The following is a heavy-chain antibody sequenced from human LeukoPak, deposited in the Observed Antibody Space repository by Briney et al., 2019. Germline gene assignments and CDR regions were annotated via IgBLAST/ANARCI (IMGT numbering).Heavy chain of an antibody. V-gene: IGHV3-30*18. CDR3: AKTSVTTDAFDI. J-gene: IGHJ3*02. D-gene: IGHD4-17*01. Sequence: GGSLRLSCAASGFTFSSYGMQWVRQAPGKGLEWVAVISYDGSNKYYADSVKGRFTISRDNSKNTLYLQMNSLRAEDTAVYYCAKTSVTTDAFDIWGQGTMVTVSS. CDR2: ISYDGSNK. CDR1: GFTFSSYG.